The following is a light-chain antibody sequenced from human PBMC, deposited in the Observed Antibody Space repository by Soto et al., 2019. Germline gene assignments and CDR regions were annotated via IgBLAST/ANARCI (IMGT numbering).Light chain of an antibody. CDR1: QSVGSY. CDR3: QQRSNWPIT. Sequence: IALTQSPAILSLSRGEGATGGCRVNQSVGSYLAWYQQKPGQAPRLLIYDASNRATGIPARFSGSGSGTDFTLTISSLEPEDFAVYFCQQRSNWPITFGQGTRLEIK. J-gene: IGKJ5*01. CDR2: DAS. V-gene: IGKV3-11*01.